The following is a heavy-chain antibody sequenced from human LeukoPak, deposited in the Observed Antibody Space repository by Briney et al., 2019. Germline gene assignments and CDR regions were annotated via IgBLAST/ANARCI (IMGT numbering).Heavy chain of an antibody. Sequence: GGSLRLSCAASGFTFSSSWMSWVRQAPGKGLEWVANIKQDGSEKYYVDSVKGRFTISRDNAKNSLYLQMNSLRAEDTAVYYCARDFRKGRGYDITWGQGTLVTVSS. CDR1: GFTFSSSW. CDR3: ARDFRKGRGYDIT. D-gene: IGHD3-9*01. V-gene: IGHV3-7*01. J-gene: IGHJ4*02. CDR2: IKQDGSEK.